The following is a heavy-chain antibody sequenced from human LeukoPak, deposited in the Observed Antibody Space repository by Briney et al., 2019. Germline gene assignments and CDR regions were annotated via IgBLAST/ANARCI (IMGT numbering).Heavy chain of an antibody. Sequence: GGSLRLSCAASGFSFGNFWMSWVRQTPGRGLQWVASMKGDGSYIYYVDSVRGRFTISRDNARNSLFLQMNNLRVDDTAVYYCAAMTSVTTGDYWGQGTLVTVSS. V-gene: IGHV3-7*01. CDR2: MKGDGSYI. CDR3: AAMTSVTTGDY. CDR1: GFSFGNFW. D-gene: IGHD4-11*01. J-gene: IGHJ4*02.